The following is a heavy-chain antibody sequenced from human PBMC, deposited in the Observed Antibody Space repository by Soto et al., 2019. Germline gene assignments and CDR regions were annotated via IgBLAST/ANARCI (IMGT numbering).Heavy chain of an antibody. CDR2: IYYSGST. D-gene: IGHD3-22*01. CDR1: GGSISSYY. Sequence: SETLSLTCTVSGGSISSYYWSWIRQPPGKGLEWIGYIYYSGSTNYNPSLKSRVTISVGTSKNQFSLKLSSVTAADTAVYYCARGFRDSSGYYERWTYGMDVWGQGTTVTVSS. J-gene: IGHJ6*02. V-gene: IGHV4-59*01. CDR3: ARGFRDSSGYYERWTYGMDV.